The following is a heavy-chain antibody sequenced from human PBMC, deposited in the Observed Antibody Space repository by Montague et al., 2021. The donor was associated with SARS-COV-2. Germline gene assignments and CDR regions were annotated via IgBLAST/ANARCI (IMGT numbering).Heavy chain of an antibody. CDR1: GFIVSANY. CDR2: MYSSGTI. D-gene: IGHD1-1*01. J-gene: IGHJ6*02. CDR3: AGKVLVGTGNYGMDV. Sequence: SLSLSLAASGFIVSANYMTWVRQAPGKGLEWVSVMYSSGTIYYADSVRGRFTISRDNSKNTLYLQMNSLRADDTAVYYCAGKVLVGTGNYGMDVWGQGTTVTVSS. V-gene: IGHV3-53*01.